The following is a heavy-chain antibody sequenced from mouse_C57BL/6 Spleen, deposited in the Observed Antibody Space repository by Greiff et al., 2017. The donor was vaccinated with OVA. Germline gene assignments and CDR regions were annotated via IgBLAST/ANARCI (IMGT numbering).Heavy chain of an antibody. D-gene: IGHD1-1*01. CDR1: GFSLTSYG. V-gene: IGHV2-6-1*01. Sequence: QVQLQQSGPGLVAPSQSLSITCTVSGFSLTSYGVHWVRQPPGKGLEWLVVIWSDGSTTYNSALKSRLSISKDNSKSQVFLKMNSLQTDDTAMYYWARHNYGSSYRGYAMDYWGQGTSVTVSS. CDR3: ARHNYGSSYRGYAMDY. CDR2: IWSDGST. J-gene: IGHJ4*01.